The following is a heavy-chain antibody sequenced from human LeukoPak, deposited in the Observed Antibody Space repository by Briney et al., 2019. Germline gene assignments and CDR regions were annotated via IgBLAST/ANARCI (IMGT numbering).Heavy chain of an antibody. Sequence: PGGSLSLSCAASGFVFSASYMSWVRKAPGKGLEWVATIKPDGSEKYHVDSVSGRFTISRDNTNDSLFLQMNSLRVDDTAVYYFVRGGTYWTVSWGQGTLVNVS. J-gene: IGHJ5*01. CDR1: GFVFSASY. CDR3: VRGGTYWTVS. CDR2: IKPDGSEK. V-gene: IGHV3-7*01.